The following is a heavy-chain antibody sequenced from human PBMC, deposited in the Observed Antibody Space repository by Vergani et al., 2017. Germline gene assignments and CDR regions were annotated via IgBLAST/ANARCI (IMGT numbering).Heavy chain of an antibody. CDR1: GFTFSSYG. Sequence: QVQLVESGGVVVQPGGSLRLSCAASGFTFSSYGMHWVRQAPGKGLGWVAFIRYDGSNKYYADSVKGRFTISRDNSKNTLYLQMNSLRAEDTAVYYCATTGYSSSWYAEYFQHWGQGTLVTVSS. CDR2: IRYDGSNK. D-gene: IGHD6-13*01. CDR3: ATTGYSSSWYAEYFQH. J-gene: IGHJ1*01. V-gene: IGHV3-30*02.